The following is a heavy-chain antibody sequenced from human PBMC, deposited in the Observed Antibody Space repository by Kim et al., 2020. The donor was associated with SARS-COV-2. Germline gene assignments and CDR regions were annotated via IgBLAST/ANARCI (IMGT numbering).Heavy chain of an antibody. J-gene: IGHJ4*02. V-gene: IGHV3-30*18. D-gene: IGHD1-26*01. Sequence: GGSLRLSCAASGFTFNTYGMHWVRQAPGKGLEGVAVISYDGSNKYYADSVKGRFTISRDNSKNTLYLQMNSLRIEDTAVYYCAKSFSGSYFGYDYWGQGTLVTVSS. CDR2: ISYDGSNK. CDR3: AKSFSGSYFGYDY. CDR1: GFTFNTYG.